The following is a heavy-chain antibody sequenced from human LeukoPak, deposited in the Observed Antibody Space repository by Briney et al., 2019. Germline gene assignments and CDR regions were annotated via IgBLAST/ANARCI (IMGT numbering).Heavy chain of an antibody. J-gene: IGHJ5*02. CDR1: GFTFDDYA. CDR3: AKDPLSGSYRGGWFDP. V-gene: IGHV3-9*01. Sequence: GRSLRLSCAASGFTFDDYAMHWVRQAPGKGLEWVSGISWNSGSIGYADSVKGRFTISRDNAKNSLYLQMNSLRAEDTALCYCAKDPLSGSYRGGWFDPWGQGTLVTVSS. D-gene: IGHD1-26*01. CDR2: ISWNSGSI.